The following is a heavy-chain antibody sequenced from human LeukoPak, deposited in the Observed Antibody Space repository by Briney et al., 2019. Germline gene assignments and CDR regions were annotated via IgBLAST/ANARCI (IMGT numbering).Heavy chain of an antibody. CDR1: GGSISSYY. J-gene: IGHJ6*03. V-gene: IGHV4-59*01. CDR2: IYYSGST. D-gene: IGHD6-6*01. CDR3: ARGRRGRAAPPYYYYMDV. Sequence: SETLSLTCTVSGGSISSYYWSWIRQPPGKGLEWIGYIYYSGSTNYNPSLKSRVTISVDTSKNQFSLKLSSVTAADTAVYYCARGRRGRAAPPYYYYMDVWGKGTTVTVSS.